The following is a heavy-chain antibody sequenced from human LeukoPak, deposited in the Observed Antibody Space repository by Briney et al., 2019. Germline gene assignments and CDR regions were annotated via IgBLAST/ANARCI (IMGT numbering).Heavy chain of an antibody. V-gene: IGHV1-2*02. CDR1: GYTFTGYY. CDR2: INPNSGGT. CDR3: ARFKVGTLYFQH. D-gene: IGHD1-1*01. J-gene: IGHJ1*01. Sequence: ASVKVSCKASGYTFTGYYMHWVRQAPGQGLEWMGWINPNSGGTNYAQKFQGRVTMTRDTSVSTAYMELSRLRSDDTAVYYCARFKVGTLYFQHWGQGTLVTVSS.